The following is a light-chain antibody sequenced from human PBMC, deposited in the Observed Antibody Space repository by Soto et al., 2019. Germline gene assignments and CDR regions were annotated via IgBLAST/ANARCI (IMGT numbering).Light chain of an antibody. J-gene: IGKJ5*01. CDR3: QQYDGSPIT. Sequence: EIVFTQSPGTLSLSPGERATLSCRASQTVSRSYLAWYQQKPGQAPRLLISGISTRATGIPDRFSGGGSGTDFTLTISSLEPEDFAVYYCQQYDGSPITFGQGTRLEIK. CDR1: QTVSRSY. V-gene: IGKV3-20*01. CDR2: GIS.